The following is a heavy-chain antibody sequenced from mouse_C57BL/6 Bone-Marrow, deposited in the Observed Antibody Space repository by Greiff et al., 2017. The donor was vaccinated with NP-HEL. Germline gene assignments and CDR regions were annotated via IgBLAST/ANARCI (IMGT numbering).Heavy chain of an antibody. V-gene: IGHV1-15*01. D-gene: IGHD4-1*01. Sequence: QVQLQQSGAELVRPGASVTLSCKASGYTFTDYEMHWVQQTPVHGLEWIGAIDPDTGGTAYNQKFKGKAILTADKSSSTAYMELRSLTSEDSAVYYCTPRDWDRGFDYWGQGTTLTVSS. J-gene: IGHJ2*01. CDR3: TPRDWDRGFDY. CDR2: IDPDTGGT. CDR1: GYTFTDYE.